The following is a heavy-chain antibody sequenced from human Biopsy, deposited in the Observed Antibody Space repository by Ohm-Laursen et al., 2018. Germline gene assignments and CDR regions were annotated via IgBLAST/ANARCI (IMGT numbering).Heavy chain of an antibody. V-gene: IGHV1-2*02. Sequence: ASVKVSCKASANIFTDYYMHRVRQAPGQGLEWMGWINPQSGGEHYAQKFKDRVTMTRDTSISTAYMELSSLRSDDTAVYYCASKLDYSSGYPYWGQGTLVTVSS. CDR2: INPQSGGE. J-gene: IGHJ4*02. D-gene: IGHD3-22*01. CDR3: ASKLDYSSGYPY. CDR1: ANIFTDYY.